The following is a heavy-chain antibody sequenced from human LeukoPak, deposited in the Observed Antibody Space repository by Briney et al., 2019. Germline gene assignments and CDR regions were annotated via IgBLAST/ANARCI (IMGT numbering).Heavy chain of an antibody. CDR2: LSSNGGST. J-gene: IGHJ4*02. V-gene: IGHV3-64*01. D-gene: IGHD3-16*02. CDR3: ARAGGVWGSYRYYDY. CDR1: GFTFSSYT. Sequence: GGSLRLSCAASGFTFSSYTMCWVRQAPGEGLEYVSPLSSNGGSTYYANSVKGRFTISRDNSKNTLYLQMGSLRAEDMAVYYCARAGGVWGSYRYYDYWGQGTLVTVSS.